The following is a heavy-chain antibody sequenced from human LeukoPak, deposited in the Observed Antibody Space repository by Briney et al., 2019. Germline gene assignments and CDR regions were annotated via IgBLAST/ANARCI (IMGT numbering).Heavy chain of an antibody. D-gene: IGHD4-23*01. Sequence: ASETLSLTCTVSGGSISSYYWSWIRQPPGKGLEWIGYIYYSGSTNYNPSLKGRVTISVDTSKTQFSLKLSSVTAADTAVYYCARMGNYGANSYYFDYWGQGTLVTVSS. CDR3: ARMGNYGANSYYFDY. CDR1: GGSISSYY. CDR2: IYYSGST. J-gene: IGHJ4*02. V-gene: IGHV4-59*01.